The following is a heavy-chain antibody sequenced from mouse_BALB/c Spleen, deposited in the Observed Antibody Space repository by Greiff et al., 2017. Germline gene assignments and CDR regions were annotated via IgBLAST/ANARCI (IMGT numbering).Heavy chain of an antibody. CDR1: GYTFTSYN. Sequence: QVQLQQPGAELVKPGASVKMSCKASGYTFTSYNMHWVNQTPGQGLEWIGAIYPGNGDTSYNQKFKGKATLTADKSSSTAYMQLSSLTSEDSAVYYCARDHSLAWFAYWGQGTLVTVSA. CDR2: IYPGNGDT. V-gene: IGHV1-12*01. CDR3: ARDHSLAWFAY. J-gene: IGHJ3*01. D-gene: IGHD6-1*01.